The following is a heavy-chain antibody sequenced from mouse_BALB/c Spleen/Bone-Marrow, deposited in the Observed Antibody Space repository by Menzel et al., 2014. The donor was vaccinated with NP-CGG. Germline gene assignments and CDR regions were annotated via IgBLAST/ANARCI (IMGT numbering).Heavy chain of an antibody. CDR2: IYPKSVDT. Sequence: VQLQQSGPELVKPGASVKMSCKASGYTFTDYVISWVKQRTGRGLEWIGEIYPKSVDTYYSEKFKGKATLTADKSSNTAYMQLSSLTSEDSAVYFCARSGYTNYWYFDVWGAGTTVTVSS. D-gene: IGHD1-1*01. V-gene: IGHV1-81*01. J-gene: IGHJ1*01. CDR3: ARSGYTNYWYFDV. CDR1: GYTFTDYV.